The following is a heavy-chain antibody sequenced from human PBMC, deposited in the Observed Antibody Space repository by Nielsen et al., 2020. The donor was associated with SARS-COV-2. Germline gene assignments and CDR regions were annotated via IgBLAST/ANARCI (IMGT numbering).Heavy chain of an antibody. Sequence: GGSLRLSCAASGFTFSTYAMHWVRQAPGKGLEWVAVISHDGSKTLSVDSVRGRFTISRDNSKTTLYLQMNSLRVEDTAIYYCAREDTDCSSSTCYFDSWGQGTLVTVSS. D-gene: IGHD2-2*01. CDR3: AREDTDCSSSTCYFDS. CDR2: ISHDGSKT. V-gene: IGHV3-30*03. J-gene: IGHJ4*02. CDR1: GFTFSTYA.